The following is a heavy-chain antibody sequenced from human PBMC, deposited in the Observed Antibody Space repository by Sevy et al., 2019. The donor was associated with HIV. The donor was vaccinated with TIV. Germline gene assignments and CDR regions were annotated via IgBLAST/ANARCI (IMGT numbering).Heavy chain of an antibody. CDR1: GFTFSKYS. Sequence: GGSLRLSCAASGFTFSKYSMSWVRQPPGKGLEWVSALSFGCGEINHADSVKGRFTISRDNSKNSLYLQMDNLRAEDTAVYYCAREGCTKPHDYWGQGTLVTVSS. V-gene: IGHV3-23*01. CDR3: AREGCTKPHDY. D-gene: IGHD2-8*01. CDR2: LSFGCGEI. J-gene: IGHJ4*02.